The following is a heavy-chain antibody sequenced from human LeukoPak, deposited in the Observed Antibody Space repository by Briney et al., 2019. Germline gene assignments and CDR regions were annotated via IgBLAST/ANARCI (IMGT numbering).Heavy chain of an antibody. CDR3: ARDRGNSGYYDY. D-gene: IGHD3-22*01. J-gene: IGHJ4*02. CDR1: GFTFSNYW. CDR2: IKQDGSEK. V-gene: IGHV3-7*01. Sequence: GGSLRLSCAASGFTFSNYWMSWARQAPGKGLEWVANIKQDGSEKNYVDSVKGRFPISRDNAKNSLYLQMNGLRAEDTAVYYCARDRGNSGYYDYWGQGTLVTVSS.